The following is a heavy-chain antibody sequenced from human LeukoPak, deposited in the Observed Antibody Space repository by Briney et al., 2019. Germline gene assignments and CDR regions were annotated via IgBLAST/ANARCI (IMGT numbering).Heavy chain of an antibody. CDR1: GGSISSGGYY. V-gene: IGHV4-31*03. J-gene: IGHJ5*02. CDR3: ARGPTRGYCSGGSCPVRGWFDP. CDR2: IYYSGST. D-gene: IGHD2-15*01. Sequence: SQTLSLTCTVSGGSISSGGYYWSWIRQHPGKGLEWIGYIYYSGSTYYNPSLKSRVTISVDTSKNQFSLKLSSVTAADTAVYYCARGPTRGYCSGGSCPVRGWFDPWGQGTLVTVSS.